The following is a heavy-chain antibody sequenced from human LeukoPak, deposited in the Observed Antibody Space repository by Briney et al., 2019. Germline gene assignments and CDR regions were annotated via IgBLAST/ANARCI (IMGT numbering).Heavy chain of an antibody. J-gene: IGHJ6*03. V-gene: IGHV4-38-2*02. CDR3: ARGYCSGGSCYSYYYYNYMDV. Sequence: SETLSLTCSVSGYSISSGYYWTWIRQPPGKGLEWIGTIRHSGTTYYNPSLKSRVTISVDTSKNQFSLKLSSVTAADTAVYYCARGYCSGGSCYSYYYYNYMDVWGKGTTVTVSS. CDR2: IRHSGTT. CDR1: GYSISSGYY. D-gene: IGHD2-15*01.